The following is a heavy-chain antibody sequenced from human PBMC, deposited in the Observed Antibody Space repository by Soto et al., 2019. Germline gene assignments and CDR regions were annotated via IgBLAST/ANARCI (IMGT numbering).Heavy chain of an antibody. Sequence: ASETLSLTCTVSGGSISGSTYYWGWIRQPPGKGLEWIGSFYYTGSTYYNPSLKSRVTISVDSSNNHFSLRLSSVTAADTAVYFCARVAAPGTGPYRFDPWGQGTLVTVYS. CDR3: ARVAAPGTGPYRFDP. CDR1: GGSISGSTYY. D-gene: IGHD6-13*01. V-gene: IGHV4-39*02. J-gene: IGHJ5*02. CDR2: FYYTGST.